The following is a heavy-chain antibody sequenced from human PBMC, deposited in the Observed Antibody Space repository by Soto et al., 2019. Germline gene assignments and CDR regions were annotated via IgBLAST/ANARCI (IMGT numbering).Heavy chain of an antibody. CDR3: ASTSSGYTFYDY. V-gene: IGHV4-30-4*01. J-gene: IGHJ4*02. CDR2: IYYRGST. Sequence: QVQLQESGPGLVKPSQTLSLTCTVSGGSISSGDYYWSWIRQPPGKGLEWMGYIYYRGSTYYNPSLKSRVTLSVDTSKTQFSLKLRSVTAADTAVYYCASTSSGYTFYDYWGQGTLVTVSS. CDR1: GGSISSGDYY. D-gene: IGHD2-2*01.